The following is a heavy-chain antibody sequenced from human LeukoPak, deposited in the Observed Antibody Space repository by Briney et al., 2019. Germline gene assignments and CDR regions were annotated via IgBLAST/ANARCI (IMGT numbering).Heavy chain of an antibody. D-gene: IGHD1-26*01. V-gene: IGHV3-23*01. J-gene: IGHJ4*02. CDR3: AKEGGSRGDTNPSDY. Sequence: GGSLRLSCAASGFTFSSYAMSWVRQAPGKGLEWVSAISGIGGSTYYADSVKGWFTISRHNSKNTQYLQMNSLRAEDPAVYYCAKEGGSRGDTNPSDYWGQGTLVTVSS. CDR2: ISGIGGST. CDR1: GFTFSSYA.